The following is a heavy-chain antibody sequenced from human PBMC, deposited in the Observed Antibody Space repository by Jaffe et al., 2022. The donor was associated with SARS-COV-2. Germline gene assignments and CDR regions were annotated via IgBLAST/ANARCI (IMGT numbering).Heavy chain of an antibody. J-gene: IGHJ6*02. Sequence: QVQLQESGPGLVKPSGTLSLTCAVSGGSISSSNWWSWVRQPPGKGLEWIGEIYHSGSTNYNPSLKSRVTISVDKSKNQFSLKLSSVTAADTAVYYCARDLGAVAGTHYYYGMDVWGQGTTVTVSS. V-gene: IGHV4-4*02. D-gene: IGHD6-19*01. CDR3: ARDLGAVAGTHYYYGMDV. CDR2: IYHSGST. CDR1: GGSISSSNW.